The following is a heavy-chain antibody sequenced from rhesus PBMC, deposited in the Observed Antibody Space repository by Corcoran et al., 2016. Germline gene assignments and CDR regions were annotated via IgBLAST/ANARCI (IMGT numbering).Heavy chain of an antibody. J-gene: IGHJ5-1*01. D-gene: IGHD3-16*01. CDR2: IYGSSTST. CDR3: ARDRIRFDV. V-gene: IGHV4S10*01. CDR1: GGSISDGYR. Sequence: QVQLQESGPGVVKPSETLSLTCAVSGGSISDGYRWSWIRQPPGKGLEWIGYIYGSSTSTNDNPPLKSRVTNSKDTSKNQFSLKLSSVTAADTAVYYCARDRIRFDVWGPGVLVTVSS.